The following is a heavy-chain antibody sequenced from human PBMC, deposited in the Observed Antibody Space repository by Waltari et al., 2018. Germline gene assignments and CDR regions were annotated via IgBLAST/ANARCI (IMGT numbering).Heavy chain of an antibody. CDR3: ARYKQQLVYFDY. J-gene: IGHJ4*02. Sequence: QLQLQESGPGLVKPSETLSLTCTVSGGSISSSSYYWGWIRQPPGKGLEWIGSIYYSGSTYYNPSLKSRVTISVDTSKNQFSLKLSSVTAADTAVYYCARYKQQLVYFDYWGQGTLVTVSS. V-gene: IGHV4-39*01. CDR2: IYYSGST. CDR1: GGSISSSSYY. D-gene: IGHD6-13*01.